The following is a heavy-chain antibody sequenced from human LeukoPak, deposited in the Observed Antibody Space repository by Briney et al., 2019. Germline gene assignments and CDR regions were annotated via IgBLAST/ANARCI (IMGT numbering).Heavy chain of an antibody. Sequence: PGGSLRLSCAASGFMFRSYSMNWVHQARGKGLEWVSSITRKSESIYYAVSVRGRFTVSRDNAENSLYLQMSSLRAEDTAVYYCARDNGEYCTGGSCYGMDVWGLGTTVTVSS. V-gene: IGHV3-21*01. J-gene: IGHJ6*02. CDR3: ARDNGEYCTGGSCYGMDV. CDR2: ITRKSESI. D-gene: IGHD2-15*01. CDR1: GFMFRSYS.